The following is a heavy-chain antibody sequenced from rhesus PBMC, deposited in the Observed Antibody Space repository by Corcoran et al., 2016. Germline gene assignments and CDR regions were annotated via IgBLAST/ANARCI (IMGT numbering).Heavy chain of an antibody. D-gene: IGHD3-22*01. Sequence: EVQLVQSGAEVKKPGASVKISCTASGYTFTDYYLPWVRQAPGKGLEWMGRIDPEDGEAIPAQKFQDRVTITADTSTDTAYMELSSLRSEDTAVYYCATELLDYNSLDVWGRGVLVTVSS. CDR3: ATELLDYNSLDV. V-gene: IGHV1-111*02. J-gene: IGHJ5-2*02. CDR1: GYTFTDYY. CDR2: IDPEDGEA.